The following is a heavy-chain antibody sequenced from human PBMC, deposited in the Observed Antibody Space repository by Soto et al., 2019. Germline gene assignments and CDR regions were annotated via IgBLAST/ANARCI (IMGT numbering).Heavy chain of an antibody. J-gene: IGHJ4*02. CDR2: IYYSGST. CDR3: ARTRYYGSATYNY. Sequence: PSETLSLTCTVSGGSISSGTYYWGWIRQSPGTGLEWIGSIYYSGSTYYNPSLKSRVTISVDTSKNEFSLKLRSVTAADTAVYYCARTRYYGSATYNYWGQGILVTVSS. V-gene: IGHV4-39*01. D-gene: IGHD3-10*01. CDR1: GGSISSGTYY.